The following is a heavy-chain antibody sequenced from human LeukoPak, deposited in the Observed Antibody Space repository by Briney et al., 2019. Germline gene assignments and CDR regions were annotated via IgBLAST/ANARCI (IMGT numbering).Heavy chain of an antibody. J-gene: IGHJ4*02. CDR1: GFTFNYYW. CDR2: IKKDGSEK. V-gene: IGHV3-7*01. Sequence: PGGSLRLSCAASGFTFNYYWMSWARQAPGKGLEWVANIKKDGSEKYCVDSVKGRFTISRDNAQNSLFLQMNSLRAEDTAVYYCARDAWGVDYWGQGTLVTVSS. CDR3: ARDAWGVDY. D-gene: IGHD7-27*01.